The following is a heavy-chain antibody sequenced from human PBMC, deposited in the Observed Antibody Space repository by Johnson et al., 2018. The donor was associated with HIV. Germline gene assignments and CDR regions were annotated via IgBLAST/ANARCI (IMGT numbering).Heavy chain of an antibody. V-gene: IGHV3-30-3*01. CDR1: GFTFSSYA. Sequence: QVQLVESGGGLIQPGRSLRLSCAASGFTFSSYAMHWVRQAPGKGLEWVAVISYDGSNKYYADSVKGRFTISRDNSKNTLYLQMNSLRAEDTAVYYCARGVDGAFDIWGQGTMVTVSS. CDR2: ISYDGSNK. J-gene: IGHJ3*02. D-gene: IGHD3-10*01. CDR3: ARGVDGAFDI.